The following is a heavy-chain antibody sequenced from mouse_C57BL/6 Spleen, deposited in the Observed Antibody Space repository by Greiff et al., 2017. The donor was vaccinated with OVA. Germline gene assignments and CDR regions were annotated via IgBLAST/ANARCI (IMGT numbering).Heavy chain of an antibody. CDR3: AGCYDGCFCCDC. V-gene: IGHV14-2*01. D-gene: IGHD2-3*01. CDR2: IDPEDGET. CDR1: GFNIKDYY. Sequence: EVQLQQSGAELVKPGASVKLSCTASGFNIKDYYMHWVKQRTEQGLEWIGRIDPEDGETKYAPKFQGKATITADTSSNTAYLQLSRLASEDAAVYYCAGCYDGCFCCDCWGQGTTVTVSS. J-gene: IGHJ2*01.